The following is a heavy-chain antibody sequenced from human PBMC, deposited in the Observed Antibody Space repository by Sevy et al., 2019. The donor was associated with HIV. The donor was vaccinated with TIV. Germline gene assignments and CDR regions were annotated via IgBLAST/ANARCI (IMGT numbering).Heavy chain of an antibody. D-gene: IGHD3-16*02. CDR1: GFTFSSYG. CDR2: IRYDGSNK. CDR3: AKDSPSYYDYIWGSYRDSLGYGMDV. J-gene: IGHJ6*02. Sequence: GGSLRLSCAASGFTFSSYGMHWVRQAPGKGLEWVAFIRYDGSNKYYADSVKGRFTISRDNSKNTLYLQRNSLRAEDTAVYYCAKDSPSYYDYIWGSYRDSLGYGMDVWGQWTTVTVSS. V-gene: IGHV3-30*02.